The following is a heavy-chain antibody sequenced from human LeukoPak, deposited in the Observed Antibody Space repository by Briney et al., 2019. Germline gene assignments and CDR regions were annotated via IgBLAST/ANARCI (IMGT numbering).Heavy chain of an antibody. V-gene: IGHV1-2*02. D-gene: IGHD2-15*01. CDR3: ARSGVVVAATVNGDWFDP. J-gene: IGHJ5*02. Sequence: ASVKVSCKASGYTFTDYYVHWVRQAPGQGLEWTGWINPNSGGTNYAQKFQGRVTMTRDTSVSTAYMELSRLTSDDTAVYYCARSGVVVAATVNGDWFDPWGQGTLVTVSS. CDR2: INPNSGGT. CDR1: GYTFTDYY.